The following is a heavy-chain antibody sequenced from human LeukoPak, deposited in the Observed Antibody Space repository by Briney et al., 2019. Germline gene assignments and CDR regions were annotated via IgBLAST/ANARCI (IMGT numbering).Heavy chain of an antibody. CDR3: AKDRSTYNVLTGYQDY. D-gene: IGHD3-9*01. CDR2: ISYDGGNK. V-gene: IGHV3-30*18. CDR1: GFTFSRYG. J-gene: IGHJ4*02. Sequence: GGSLRLSCAVSGFTFSRYGMHWVRQAPGKGPEWVALISYDGGNKDYVDSVKGRFTVSRDNSRNTLYLQMNSLRPEDTAVYYCAKDRSTYNVLTGYQDYWGQGTLVTVSS.